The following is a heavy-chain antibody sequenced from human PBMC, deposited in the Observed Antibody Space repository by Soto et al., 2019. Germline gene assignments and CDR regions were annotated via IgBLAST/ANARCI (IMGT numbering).Heavy chain of an antibody. CDR1: GGSISSSSYY. D-gene: IGHD3-10*01. CDR3: ARAKMVRGVMLGFDP. J-gene: IGHJ5*02. CDR2: ISYSGST. Sequence: QLQLQESGPGLVKPSETLSLTCTVSGGSISSSSYYWGWIRQPPGKGLEWIGSISYSGSTYYNPSITSRVTVAVDRSKNQFSLKLSSVTAADTAVYYCARAKMVRGVMLGFDPWGQVTLVTVSS. V-gene: IGHV4-39*01.